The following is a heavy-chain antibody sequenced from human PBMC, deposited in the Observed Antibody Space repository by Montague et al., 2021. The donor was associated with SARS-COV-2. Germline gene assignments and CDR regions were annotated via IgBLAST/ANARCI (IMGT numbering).Heavy chain of an antibody. Sequence: LVKPTQTLTLTCTFPGFSLSTSGMCVSWIRQPPGKGLEWIGEINHSGSTNYNPSLKSRVTISVDTSKNQFSLKLSSVTAADTAVYYCARGRAVTTFYYYYYGMDVWGQGTTVTVSS. CDR1: GFSLSTSGMC. D-gene: IGHD4-17*01. CDR3: ARGRAVTTFYYYYYGMDV. V-gene: IGHV4-30-2*01. CDR2: INHSGST. J-gene: IGHJ6*02.